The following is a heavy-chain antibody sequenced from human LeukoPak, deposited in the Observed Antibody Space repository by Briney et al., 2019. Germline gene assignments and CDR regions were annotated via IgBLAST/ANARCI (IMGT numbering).Heavy chain of an antibody. D-gene: IGHD3-9*01. CDR1: GVSIFSSY. CDR3: ATGRSIRYFDY. J-gene: IGHJ4*02. CDR2: VHYSGST. Sequence: SETLSLTCTVSGVSIFSSYWNWVRQPPGKGLEWIGYVHYSGSTNYNPSLKSRVTISVDTSTSQFSLKLSSATAADTAVYYCATGRSIRYFDYWGQGTLLTVSS. V-gene: IGHV4-59*12.